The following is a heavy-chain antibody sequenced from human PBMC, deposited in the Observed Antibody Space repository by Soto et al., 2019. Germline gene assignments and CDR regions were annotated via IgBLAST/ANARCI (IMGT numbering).Heavy chain of an antibody. V-gene: IGHV4-34*01. CDR3: ARGTTGNDFWSGYTIYMDV. CDR2: INHSGST. D-gene: IGHD3-3*01. J-gene: IGHJ6*03. CDR1: GGSFSGYY. Sequence: SETLSLTCAVYGGSFSGYYWSWIRQPPGKGLEWIGEINHSGSTNYNPSLKSRVTISVDTSKNQFSLKLSSVTAADTAVYYCARGTTGNDFWSGYTIYMDVWGKGTTVTVSS.